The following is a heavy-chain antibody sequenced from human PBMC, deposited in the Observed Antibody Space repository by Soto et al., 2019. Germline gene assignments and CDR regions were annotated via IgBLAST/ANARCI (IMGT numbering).Heavy chain of an antibody. J-gene: IGHJ5*02. V-gene: IGHV4-31*03. Sequence: SETLSLTCTVSGDSISSGGYYWSWIRQHPGKGLEWIGYIYSNGSTYYNPSLKSRVTISLDTSKNQFSLKLSSVTAADTAIYYCARSVFPWGQGTLVTVSS. CDR1: GDSISSGGYY. CDR2: IYSNGST. CDR3: ARSVFP.